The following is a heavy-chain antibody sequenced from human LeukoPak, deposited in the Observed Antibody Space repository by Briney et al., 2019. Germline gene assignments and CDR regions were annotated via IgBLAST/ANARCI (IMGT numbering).Heavy chain of an antibody. D-gene: IGHD3-22*01. CDR2: IYYSGST. V-gene: IGHV4-59*08. J-gene: IGHJ4*02. CDR3: ARQGVLKYYYDSSGYIDY. Sequence: SETLSLTCTVSGGSISSYYWSWIRQPPGKGLEWIGYIYYSGSTNYNPSLKSRVTISVDTSKNQFSLKLSSVTAADTAVYYRARQGVLKYYYDSSGYIDYWGQGTLVTVSS. CDR1: GGSISSYY.